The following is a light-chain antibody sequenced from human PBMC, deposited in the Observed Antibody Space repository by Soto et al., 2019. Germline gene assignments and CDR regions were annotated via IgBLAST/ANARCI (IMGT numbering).Light chain of an antibody. CDR3: SSYTSSSTLLLV. CDR2: DVS. J-gene: IGLJ1*01. Sequence: QSALTQPASVSGSPGQSITISCTGTSSDVGGYNYVSWYQQHPGKAPKLMIYDVSNQPSGVSNRFSGSKSGNTASLTISGLQAEDEADYYCSSYTSSSTLLLVFGTGTMLTVL. V-gene: IGLV2-14*01. CDR1: SSDVGGYNY.